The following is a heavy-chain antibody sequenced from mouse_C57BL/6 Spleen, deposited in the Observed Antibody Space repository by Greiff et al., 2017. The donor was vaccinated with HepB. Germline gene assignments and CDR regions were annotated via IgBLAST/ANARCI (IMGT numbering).Heavy chain of an antibody. V-gene: IGHV1-53*01. CDR1: GYTFTSYW. CDR3: ARDKYYDYDDLYFDY. D-gene: IGHD2-4*01. CDR2: INPSNGGT. Sequence: VQLQQPGTELVKPGASVKLSCKASGYTFTSYWMHWVKQRPGQGLEWIGNINPSNGGTNYNEKFKSKATLTVDKSSSTAYMQLSSLTSEDSAVYYCARDKYYDYDDLYFDYWGQGTTLTVSS. J-gene: IGHJ2*01.